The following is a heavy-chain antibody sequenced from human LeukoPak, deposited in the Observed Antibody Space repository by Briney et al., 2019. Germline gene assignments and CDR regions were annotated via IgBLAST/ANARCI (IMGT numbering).Heavy chain of an antibody. CDR1: GFTFSSYA. Sequence: GGSLRLSCAASGFTFSSYAMHWVRQAPGKGLEYVSAISRNGGSTYYANSVKGRFTISRDNSKNTLFLQMGSLGAEDMAVYYCARVGDTDAFDIWGQGTMVTVSS. V-gene: IGHV3-64*01. CDR3: ARVGDTDAFDI. D-gene: IGHD2-21*02. CDR2: ISRNGGST. J-gene: IGHJ3*02.